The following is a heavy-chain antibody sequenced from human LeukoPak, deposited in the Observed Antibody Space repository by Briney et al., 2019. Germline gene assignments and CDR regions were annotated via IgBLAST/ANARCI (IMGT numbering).Heavy chain of an antibody. Sequence: PSETLSLTCTVSGGSISSYYWSWIRQPAGKGLEWIGSIYYSGSTYYNPSLKSRVTISVDTSKNQFSLKLSSVTAADTAVYYCASQWFGEPLGFDPWGQGTLVTVSS. D-gene: IGHD3-10*01. CDR3: ASQWFGEPLGFDP. CDR1: GGSISSYY. J-gene: IGHJ5*02. CDR2: IYYSGST. V-gene: IGHV4-59*05.